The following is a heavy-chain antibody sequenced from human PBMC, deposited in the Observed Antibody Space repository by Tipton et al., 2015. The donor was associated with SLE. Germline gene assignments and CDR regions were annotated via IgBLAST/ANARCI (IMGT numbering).Heavy chain of an antibody. Sequence: GLVKPSETLSLICTVSGGSISSYYWSWIRQPPGKGLEWIGYIYYHGTTNYNPSLESRVTISVDTSKNQFSLEVRSVTAADTAVYYCVRLRSKVLIDYWGQGTLVTVSS. CDR2: IYYHGTT. CDR1: GGSISSYY. J-gene: IGHJ4*02. V-gene: IGHV4-59*12. CDR3: VRLRSKVLIDY. D-gene: IGHD2-8*01.